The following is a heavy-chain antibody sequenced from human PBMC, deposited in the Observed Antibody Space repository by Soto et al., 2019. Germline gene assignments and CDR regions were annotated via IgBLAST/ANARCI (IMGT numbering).Heavy chain of an antibody. CDR3: ASDHPNWGEHAFDI. Sequence: QVQLVESGGGVVQPGRSLRLSCAASGFTFSSYGMHWVRQAPGKGLEWVAVIWYDGSNKYYADSVKGRFTISRDNSKNAQYLQMNSLRAEDTAVYYCASDHPNWGEHAFDIWGQGTMVTVSS. D-gene: IGHD7-27*01. J-gene: IGHJ3*02. CDR1: GFTFSSYG. V-gene: IGHV3-33*01. CDR2: IWYDGSNK.